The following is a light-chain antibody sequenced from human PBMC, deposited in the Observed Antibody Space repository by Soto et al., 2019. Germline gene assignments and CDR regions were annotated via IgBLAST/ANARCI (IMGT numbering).Light chain of an antibody. J-gene: IGLJ1*01. V-gene: IGLV2-23*02. CDR3: CSNSSIYPYV. CDR2: DVT. CDR1: SSDVGSYDL. Sequence: QSVLTQPASVSGSPGQSITISCTGTSSDVGSYDLVSWYQQHPGKAPKLMIYDVTKRPSGVSNRFSGSKSGNTASLTISGLQAEDEADYYCCSNSSIYPYVFGTGTKVNVL.